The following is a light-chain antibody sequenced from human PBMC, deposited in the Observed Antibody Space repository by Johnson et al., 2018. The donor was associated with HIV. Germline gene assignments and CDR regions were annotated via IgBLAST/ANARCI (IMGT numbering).Light chain of an antibody. J-gene: IGLJ1*01. Sequence: QSVLTQSPSVSAAPGQKVTISCSGSSSTIGNNYVSWYQLLPGTAPKLLIYKNNKRPSGIPDRFSGSKSGTSATLGITGLQPGDEADDYCGTWDSSLSAGEVFGTGTKVTVL. CDR1: SSTIGNNY. CDR2: KNN. V-gene: IGLV1-51*02. CDR3: GTWDSSLSAGEV.